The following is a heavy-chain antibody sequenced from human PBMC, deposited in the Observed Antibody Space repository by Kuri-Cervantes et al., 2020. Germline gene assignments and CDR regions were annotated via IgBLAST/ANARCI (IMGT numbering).Heavy chain of an antibody. CDR3: ARGREISVSGYGDYMDV. V-gene: IGHV3-23*01. CDR1: GFTFSSYA. Sequence: GESLKISCAASGFTFSSYAMHWVRQAPGKGLEWVSAISGSGGSTYYADSVKGRFTISRDNSKNTLYLQMNSLRAEDTAAYYCARGREISVSGYGDYMDVWGKGTTVTVSS. J-gene: IGHJ6*03. CDR2: ISGSGGST. D-gene: IGHD5-12*01.